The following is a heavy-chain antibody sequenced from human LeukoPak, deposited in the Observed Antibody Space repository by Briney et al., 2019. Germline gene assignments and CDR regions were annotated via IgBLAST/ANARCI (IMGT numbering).Heavy chain of an antibody. J-gene: IGHJ4*02. Sequence: ASVKDSCKASGYTFTNYYMHWVRQPPGQGLEWMGIINPSGGSTSYAQKFQGRVTMTRDTSTSTVYMELSSLRSEDTAVYYCARDYRTGYSSGWYTYYFDYWGQGTLVTVSS. CDR1: GYTFTNYY. CDR3: ARDYRTGYSSGWYTYYFDY. V-gene: IGHV1-46*01. D-gene: IGHD6-19*01. CDR2: INPSGGST.